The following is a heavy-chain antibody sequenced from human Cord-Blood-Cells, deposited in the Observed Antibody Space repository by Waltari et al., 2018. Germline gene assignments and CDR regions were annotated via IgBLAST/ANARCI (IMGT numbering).Heavy chain of an antibody. Sequence: QVQLVQSGAEVKKPGASVKVSCKASGYTFPGYYMPWLRQAPGQGLAWMGWSNPNSGGTNYAQKCQGRVTMTRDTSISTSYMELSRLRSDDTAVYYCASFDSSSSSWFDPWGQGTLVTVSS. CDR3: ASFDSSSSSWFDP. D-gene: IGHD6-6*01. V-gene: IGHV1-2*02. CDR2: SNPNSGGT. J-gene: IGHJ5*02. CDR1: GYTFPGYY.